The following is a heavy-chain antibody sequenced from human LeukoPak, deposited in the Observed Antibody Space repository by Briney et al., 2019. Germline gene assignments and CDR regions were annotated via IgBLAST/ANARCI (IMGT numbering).Heavy chain of an antibody. CDR3: ARGASGSSLSGFDI. J-gene: IGHJ3*02. D-gene: IGHD1-26*01. Sequence: SETLSLTCTLSGGSISKYYWNWIREPAGKGLQWIGHISTSGSTNYSPSLKSRVTMSIDTSKNQFSLNLSSVTAADTAVYYCARGASGSSLSGFDIWGQGTMVTVSS. CDR2: ISTSGST. CDR1: GGSISKYY. V-gene: IGHV4-4*07.